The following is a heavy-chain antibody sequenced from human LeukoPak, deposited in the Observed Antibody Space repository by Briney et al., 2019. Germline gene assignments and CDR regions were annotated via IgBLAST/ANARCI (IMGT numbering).Heavy chain of an antibody. D-gene: IGHD3-10*01. CDR3: VRVYYYGSGSNFFDY. V-gene: IGHV4-38-2*02. J-gene: IGHJ4*02. Sequence: KPSETLSLTCTVFGYSINSDYYWGWIRQSPEKGLEWIASISHSGTTYYNPSLRSRVSISVDTSKNQFSLKLRSVTAADTALYYCVRVYYYGSGSNFFDYWGQGTLVTVPS. CDR2: ISHSGTT. CDR1: GYSINSDYY.